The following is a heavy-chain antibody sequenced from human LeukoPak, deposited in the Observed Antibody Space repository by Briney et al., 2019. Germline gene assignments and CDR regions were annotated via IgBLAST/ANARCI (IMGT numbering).Heavy chain of an antibody. CDR3: AKDRRLAAFDY. CDR1: GFTFSSYG. J-gene: IGHJ4*02. Sequence: GGSLRLSCTASGFTFSSYGMNWVRQAPGKGLEWVSGITGRGEHIFYAGSVKGRFTISRDNSKNTLYLQMNSLRVEDTAVYCCAKDRRLAAFDYGGQGTLVTVSS. V-gene: IGHV3-23*01. CDR2: ITGRGEHI. D-gene: IGHD6-25*01.